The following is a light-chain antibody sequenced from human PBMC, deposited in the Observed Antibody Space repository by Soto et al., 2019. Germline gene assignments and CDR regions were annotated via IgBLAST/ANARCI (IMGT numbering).Light chain of an antibody. Sequence: EIVLTQFPGTLSLSPGERATLSCRASQSVTGSYLAWYQQKPGQAPRLLIYGASSRATGIPDRFSGSGSGTDLTLTISRLEPEDFAVYYCQQYGSSLYTFGQGTKLEIK. CDR1: QSVTGSY. V-gene: IGKV3-20*01. J-gene: IGKJ2*01. CDR2: GAS. CDR3: QQYGSSLYT.